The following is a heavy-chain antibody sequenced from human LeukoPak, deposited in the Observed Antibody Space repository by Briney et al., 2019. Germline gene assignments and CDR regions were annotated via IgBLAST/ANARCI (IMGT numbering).Heavy chain of an antibody. V-gene: IGHV4-59*03. J-gene: IGHJ4*02. CDR3: ATGETGSTLGGY. CDR1: GGPLSAYH. CDR2: IYNNGNT. Sequence: SETLSLTCTVSGGPLSAYHWNWVRQPPGKGKEWDGYIYNNGNTNYNHSLKSRVTISVETSKNQFSLKLSSVTAADTAVYYCATGETGSTLGGYWGQGTLVTVSS. D-gene: IGHD1-1*01.